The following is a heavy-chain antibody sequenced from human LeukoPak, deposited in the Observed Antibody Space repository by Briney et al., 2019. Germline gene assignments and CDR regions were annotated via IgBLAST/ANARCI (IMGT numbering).Heavy chain of an antibody. V-gene: IGHV4-59*01. D-gene: IGHD6-13*01. CDR3: ASGEQQPFMDV. CDR2: IYYSGST. CDR1: GGSISSYH. Sequence: SETLSLTCTVSGGSISSYHWSWIRQPPGKGLEWIGYIYYSGSTNYNPSLKSRVTISVDTSKNQFSLKLSSVTAADTAVYYCASGEQQPFMDVWGQGTTVTVSS. J-gene: IGHJ6*02.